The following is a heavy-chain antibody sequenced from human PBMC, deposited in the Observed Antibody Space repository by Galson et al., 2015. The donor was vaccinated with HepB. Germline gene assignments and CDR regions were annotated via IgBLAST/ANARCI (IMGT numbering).Heavy chain of an antibody. D-gene: IGHD2-8*01. CDR2: IRGSGGST. Sequence: SLRLSCAASGFTFSSYAMSWVRQAPGKGLEWVSAIRGSGGSTYYTDSVRGRFTISRDNSKSTLSLQMNSLRAEDTAVYYCARGRSSYCSKDVCAGGELDNWGQGTLVTVSS. J-gene: IGHJ4*02. CDR1: GFTFSSYA. V-gene: IGHV3-23*01. CDR3: ARGRSSYCSKDVCAGGELDN.